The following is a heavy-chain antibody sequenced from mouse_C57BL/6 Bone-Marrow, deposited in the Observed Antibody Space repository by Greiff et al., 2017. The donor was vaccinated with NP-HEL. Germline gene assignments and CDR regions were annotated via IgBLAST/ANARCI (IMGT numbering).Heavy chain of an antibody. V-gene: IGHV2-2*01. J-gene: IGHJ4*01. D-gene: IGHD1-1*01. Sequence: QVQLQQSGPGLVQPSQCLSITCTVSGFSLTSYGVHWVRQSPGKGLEWLGVIWSGGSTDYNEAFLSRLSISKDNAKSQVFFKMNSLQADDTAIDYCARESYDYGSPHYAMDYWGQGTSVTVSS. CDR2: IWSGGST. CDR3: ARESYDYGSPHYAMDY. CDR1: GFSLTSYG.